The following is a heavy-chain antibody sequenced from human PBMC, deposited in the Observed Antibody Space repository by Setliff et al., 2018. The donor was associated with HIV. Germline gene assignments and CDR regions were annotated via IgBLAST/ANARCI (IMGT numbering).Heavy chain of an antibody. D-gene: IGHD3-3*01. V-gene: IGHV1-3*01. CDR2: INAANGNT. J-gene: IGHJ4*02. CDR1: GYTFTTYA. CDR3: AREIRNYDFWSGYWEDHYFDS. Sequence: GASVKVSCKASGYTFTTYAMHWVRQAPGQRLEWMGWINAANGNTKYSQKLQGRVTMTTDTSTSTAYMELTGLRSEDTAVYYCAREIRNYDFWSGYWEDHYFDSWGQGTLVTVSS.